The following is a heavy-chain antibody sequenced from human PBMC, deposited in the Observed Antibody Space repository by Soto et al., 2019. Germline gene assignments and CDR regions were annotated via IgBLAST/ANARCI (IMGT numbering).Heavy chain of an antibody. CDR2: ISAYNGNT. D-gene: IGHD3-3*01. V-gene: IGHV1-18*04. J-gene: IGHJ4*02. CDR1: GYTFTSYG. CDR3: ARIFITIFGVVIPSFDY. Sequence: RASVKVSCKASGYTFTSYGISWVRQAPGQGLEWMGWISAYNGNTNYAQKLQGRVTMTTDTSTSTAYMELRSLRSDDTAVYYCARIFITIFGVVIPSFDYWGQGTLVTVSS.